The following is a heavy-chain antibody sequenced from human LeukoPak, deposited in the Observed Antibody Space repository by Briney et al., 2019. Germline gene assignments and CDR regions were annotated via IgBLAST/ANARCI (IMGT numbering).Heavy chain of an antibody. J-gene: IGHJ4*02. Sequence: SETLSLTCTVSGGSISSGGYYWSWIRQPPGKGLEWIGYIYHSGSTYYNPSLKSRVTISVDTSKNQFSLKLSSVTAADTAVYYCARHLVSAAAGWYFDYGGQGTLVTVSS. CDR2: IYHSGST. D-gene: IGHD6-13*01. V-gene: IGHV4-30-2*01. CDR3: ARHLVSAAAGWYFDY. CDR1: GGSISSGGYY.